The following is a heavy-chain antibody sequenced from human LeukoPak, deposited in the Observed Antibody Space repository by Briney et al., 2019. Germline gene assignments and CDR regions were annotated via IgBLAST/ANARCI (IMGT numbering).Heavy chain of an antibody. V-gene: IGHV4-34*01. J-gene: IGHJ4*02. D-gene: IGHD3-22*01. CDR3: ARLQLYRYYYDSSGDY. CDR2: INHSGST. CDR1: GGSFSGYY. Sequence: SETLSLTCAVYGGSFSGYYWSWIRQPPGKGLEWIGEINHSGSTNYNPSLKSRVTISVDTSKNQFSLKLSSVTAADTAVYYCARLQLYRYYYDSSGDYWGQGTLVTVSS.